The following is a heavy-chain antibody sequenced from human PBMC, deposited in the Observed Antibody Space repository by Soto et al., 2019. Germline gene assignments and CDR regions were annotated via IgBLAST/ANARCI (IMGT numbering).Heavy chain of an antibody. CDR2: INHSGST. V-gene: IGHV4-34*01. D-gene: IGHD3-10*01. Sequence: QVQLQQWGAGLLKPSETLSLTCAVYGGSFSGYYWSWIRQPPGKGLEWIGEINHSGSTNYNPSLKSRVTISVDTSKNQFSLKLSSVTAADTAVHYCARGGPYRSMVRGVIFWFDPWGQGTLVTVSS. CDR3: ARGGPYRSMVRGVIFWFDP. CDR1: GGSFSGYY. J-gene: IGHJ5*02.